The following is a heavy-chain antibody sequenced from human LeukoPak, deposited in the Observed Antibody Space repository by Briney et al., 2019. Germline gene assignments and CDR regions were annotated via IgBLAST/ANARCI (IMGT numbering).Heavy chain of an antibody. Sequence: GESLKISCKVSGDSFTNYWIAWVRQMPGKGLEWMGIIYPGDSDTRYSPSFQGQVTISADKSVSTAYLQWSTLKASDTAMYYCARQDHTSGWYSLDYWGQGTLVTVSS. CDR3: ARQDHTSGWYSLDY. CDR2: IYPGDSDT. J-gene: IGHJ4*02. V-gene: IGHV5-51*01. D-gene: IGHD6-19*01. CDR1: GDSFTNYW.